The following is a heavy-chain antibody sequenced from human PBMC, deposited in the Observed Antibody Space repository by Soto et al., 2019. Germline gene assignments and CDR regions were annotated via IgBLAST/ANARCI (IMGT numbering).Heavy chain of an antibody. V-gene: IGHV3-64*01. Sequence: GGSLILSCAASGFTFSSYAMHWVRQAPGKGLEYVSAISSNGGSTYYANSVKGRFTISRDNSKNTLYLQMNSLRAEDTAVYYCARERVVAATDWGQGTLVTVSS. J-gene: IGHJ4*02. CDR3: ARERVVAATD. D-gene: IGHD2-15*01. CDR2: ISSNGGST. CDR1: GFTFSSYA.